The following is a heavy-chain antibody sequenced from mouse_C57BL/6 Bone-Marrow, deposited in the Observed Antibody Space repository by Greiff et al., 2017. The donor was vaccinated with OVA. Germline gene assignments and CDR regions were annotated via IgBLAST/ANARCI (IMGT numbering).Heavy chain of an antibody. CDR1: GYTFTSYG. J-gene: IGHJ4*01. D-gene: IGHD1-1*01. V-gene: IGHV1-81*01. Sequence: QVQLQQSGAELARPGASVKLSCKASGYTFTSYGISWVKQRTGQGLEWIGEIYPRSGNTYYNEKFKGKATLTADKSSSTAYMELRSLTSEDSAVYFCARWGGSSPYYYAMDYWGQGTSVTVSS. CDR3: ARWGGSSPYYYAMDY. CDR2: IYPRSGNT.